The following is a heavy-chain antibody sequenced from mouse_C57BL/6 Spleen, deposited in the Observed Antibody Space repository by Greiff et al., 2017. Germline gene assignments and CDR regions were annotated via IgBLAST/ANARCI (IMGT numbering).Heavy chain of an antibody. CDR1: GYAFSSYW. V-gene: IGHV1-80*01. J-gene: IGHJ2*01. D-gene: IGHD1-1*01. CDR3: ARRGYGSSYHY. CDR2: IYPGDGDT. Sequence: VQLQQSGAELVKPGASVKISCKASGYAFSSYWMNWVKQRPGKGLEWIGQIYPGDGDTNYNGKFKGKATLTADKSSSTAYMQLSSLTSEDSAVYFCARRGYGSSYHYWGQGTTLTVSS.